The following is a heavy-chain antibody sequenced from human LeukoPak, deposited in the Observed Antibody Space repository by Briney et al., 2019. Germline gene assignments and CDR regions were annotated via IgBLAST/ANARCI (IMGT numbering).Heavy chain of an antibody. J-gene: IGHJ4*02. D-gene: IGHD5-12*01. V-gene: IGHV3-11*06. CDR2: ISSSSSYT. CDR3: ARGGIVATIRDFDY. Sequence: PGGSLRLSCAASGFTFSDYYMSWIRQAPGKGLEWVSHISSSSSYTNYADSVKGRFTISRDNAKNSLYLQMNSLRAEDTAVYYCARGGIVATIRDFDYWGQGTLVTVSS. CDR1: GFTFSDYY.